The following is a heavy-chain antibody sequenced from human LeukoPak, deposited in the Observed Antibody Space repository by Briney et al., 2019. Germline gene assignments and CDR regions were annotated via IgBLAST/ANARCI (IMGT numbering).Heavy chain of an antibody. CDR3: ARVGSNWFDP. V-gene: IGHV4-34*01. CDR2: INHSGST. D-gene: IGHD3-10*01. Sequence: PSETLSLTCAVYGGSFSGYYWSWTRQPPGKGLEWIGEINHSGSTNYNPSLKSRVTISVDTSKNQFSLKLSSVTAADTAVYYCARVGSNWFDPWGQGTLVTVSS. J-gene: IGHJ5*02. CDR1: GGSFSGYY.